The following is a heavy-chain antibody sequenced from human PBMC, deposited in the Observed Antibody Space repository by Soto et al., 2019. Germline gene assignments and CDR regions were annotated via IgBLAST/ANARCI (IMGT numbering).Heavy chain of an antibody. Sequence: QVQLVQSGAEVKKPGASVKVSCKASGYTFTSYAMHWVRQAPGQRLEWMGWINAGNGNTKYSQKFQGRVTITRDTSASTAYMELSSLRSEDTAVYYSARDLKSSVTPDYWGQGTLVTVSS. CDR3: ARDLKSSVTPDY. CDR2: INAGNGNT. D-gene: IGHD4-4*01. V-gene: IGHV1-3*01. CDR1: GYTFTSYA. J-gene: IGHJ4*02.